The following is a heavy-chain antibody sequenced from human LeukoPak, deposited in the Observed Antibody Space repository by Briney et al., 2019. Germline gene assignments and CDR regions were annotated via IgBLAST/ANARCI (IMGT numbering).Heavy chain of an antibody. J-gene: IGHJ5*02. Sequence: GGSLRLSCAASGFTFSSYSMNWVRQAPGKGLEWVSYISSSSSTIYYADSVKGRFTISRDNAKNSLYLQMNSLRAEDTAVYYCARGPRPLWFAESEYNWFDPWGQGTLVTVSS. CDR1: GFTFSSYS. D-gene: IGHD3-10*01. V-gene: IGHV3-48*01. CDR3: ARGPRPLWFAESEYNWFDP. CDR2: ISSSSSTI.